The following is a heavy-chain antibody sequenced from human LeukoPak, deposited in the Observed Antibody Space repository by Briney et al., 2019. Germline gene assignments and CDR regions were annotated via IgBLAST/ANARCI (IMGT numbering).Heavy chain of an antibody. J-gene: IGHJ4*02. D-gene: IGHD2-21*02. CDR3: ASDGDSPGDEGRDFDY. Sequence: GGSLRLSCAASGFTFSRYNMNSVRQAPGKGLEWISYISSSSSIVYYGDSVKGRFAISRDNAKNSLYLQMNSLRAEDTAVYYCASDGDSPGDEGRDFDYWGQGTLVSVSS. V-gene: IGHV3-48*01. CDR1: GFTFSRYN. CDR2: ISSSSSIV.